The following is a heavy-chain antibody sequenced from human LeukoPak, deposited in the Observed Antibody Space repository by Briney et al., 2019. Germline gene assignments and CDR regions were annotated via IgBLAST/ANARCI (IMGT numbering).Heavy chain of an antibody. D-gene: IGHD3-10*01. J-gene: IGHJ4*02. CDR2: ISAYNGNT. CDR3: ARAPAMVRGVSPLDY. Sequence: GASVKVSFKASGYTFTSYVISWVRQAPGQGLEWMGWISAYNGNTNYAQKLQGRVTMTTDTSTSTAYMELRSLRSDDTAVYYCARAPAMVRGVSPLDYWGQGTLVTVSS. V-gene: IGHV1-18*01. CDR1: GYTFTSYV.